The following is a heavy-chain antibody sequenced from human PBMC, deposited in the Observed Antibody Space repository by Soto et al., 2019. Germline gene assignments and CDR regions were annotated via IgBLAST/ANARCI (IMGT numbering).Heavy chain of an antibody. J-gene: IGHJ6*02. CDR1: GFTFSSYD. CDR2: IGTAGDT. CDR3: ARDRMAYCSGGSCYSGGYYYGMDV. V-gene: IGHV3-13*01. D-gene: IGHD2-15*01. Sequence: EVQLVESGGGLVQPGGSLRLSCAASGFTFSSYDMHWVRQITGKGLEWVSAIGTAGDTFYPGSVKGRFTISRENAKNSLYVQMNSLRAEDTAVYYCARDRMAYCSGGSCYSGGYYYGMDVWGQGTTVTVSS.